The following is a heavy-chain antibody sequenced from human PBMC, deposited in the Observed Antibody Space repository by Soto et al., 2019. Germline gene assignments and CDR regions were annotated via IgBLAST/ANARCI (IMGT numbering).Heavy chain of an antibody. J-gene: IGHJ6*02. V-gene: IGHV1-69*13. Sequence: SVKVSCKASGGTFSSYAISWVRQAPGQGLEWMGGIIPIFGTANYAQKFQGRVTNTADESTSTAYMELSSLRSEDTAVYYCARVYDDFWSGCWSPQYYYYYGMDVWGQGTTVTVSS. CDR2: IIPIFGTA. D-gene: IGHD3-3*01. CDR3: ARVYDDFWSGCWSPQYYYYYGMDV. CDR1: GGTFSSYA.